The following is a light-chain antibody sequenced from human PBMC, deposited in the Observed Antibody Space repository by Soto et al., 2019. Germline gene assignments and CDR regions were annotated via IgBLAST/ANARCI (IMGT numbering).Light chain of an antibody. Sequence: QSALTQPASVSGSPGQSITISCTGTSRDVGGHNAVSWYRQDPGKAPKLVTYDVTNRPSGVANRFSGSKSGNTASLTISGLKTEDEADYYCSSFTSSITYVFGTGTKLTVL. V-gene: IGLV2-14*01. CDR1: SRDVGGHNA. CDR2: DVT. CDR3: SSFTSSITYV. J-gene: IGLJ1*01.